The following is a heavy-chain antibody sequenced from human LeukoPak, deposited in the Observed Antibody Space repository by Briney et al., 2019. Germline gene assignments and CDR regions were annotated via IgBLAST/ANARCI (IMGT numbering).Heavy chain of an antibody. J-gene: IGHJ4*02. Sequence: GRSLRLSCAASGFTFDDYAMHWVRQAPGKGLEWVSGISWNSGSIGYADSVKGRFTTSRDNAKNSLYLQMNSLRAEDTALYYCAKGRAFDYWGQGTLVTVSS. D-gene: IGHD3-10*01. CDR3: AKGRAFDY. CDR2: ISWNSGSI. CDR1: GFTFDDYA. V-gene: IGHV3-9*01.